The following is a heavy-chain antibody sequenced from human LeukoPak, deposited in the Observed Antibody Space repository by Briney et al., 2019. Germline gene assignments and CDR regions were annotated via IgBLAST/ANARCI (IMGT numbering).Heavy chain of an antibody. CDR1: GFTFSSYA. CDR3: AYRRGRYYDSSALSQPFDY. D-gene: IGHD3-22*01. Sequence: GGSLRLSCAASGFTFSSYAMSWVRQAPGKGLEWVSTISGSGGSTYYADSVKGRFTISRDNSKNTLYLQMNSLRAEDTAVYYCAYRRGRYYDSSALSQPFDYWGQGTLVTVSS. J-gene: IGHJ4*02. V-gene: IGHV3-23*01. CDR2: ISGSGGST.